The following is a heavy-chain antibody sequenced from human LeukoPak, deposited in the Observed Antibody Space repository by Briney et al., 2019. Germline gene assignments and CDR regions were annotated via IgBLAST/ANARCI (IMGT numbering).Heavy chain of an antibody. J-gene: IGHJ4*02. CDR3: GKLFYSSGMYHFDY. D-gene: IGHD3-10*01. CDR2: ISGSGGGT. CDR1: GFTFSSYA. V-gene: IGHV3-23*01. Sequence: PGGSLRLSCAASGFTFSSYAMSWVRQAPEKGLEWVSAISGSGGGTYYADSVKGRFTISRDNSKNTLYLQMNSLRAEDTAVFYCGKLFYSSGMYHFDYWGQGTLVTVSS.